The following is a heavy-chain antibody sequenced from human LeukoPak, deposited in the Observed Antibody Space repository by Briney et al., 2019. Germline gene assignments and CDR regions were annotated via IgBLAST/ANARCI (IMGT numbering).Heavy chain of an antibody. Sequence: GGSLRLSCAASGFTFSSYGMHWVRQAPGKGLEWVAFIRYDGSNKYYADSVKGRFTISRDNSKNTLYLQMNSLRAEDTAVYYCAKDVAYCSRTSCYVNFDYWGQGTLVTVSS. V-gene: IGHV3-30*02. CDR2: IRYDGSNK. CDR3: AKDVAYCSRTSCYVNFDY. D-gene: IGHD2-2*01. J-gene: IGHJ4*02. CDR1: GFTFSSYG.